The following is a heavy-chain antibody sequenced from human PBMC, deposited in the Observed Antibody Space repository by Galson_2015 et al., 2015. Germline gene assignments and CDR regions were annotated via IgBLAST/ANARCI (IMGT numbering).Heavy chain of an antibody. CDR1: GYSFTSYW. D-gene: IGHD2-8*02. V-gene: IGHV5-51*01. J-gene: IGHJ6*02. CDR3: ARHLLGSFYYYGMDV. Sequence: QSGAEVKKPGESLKISCKGSGYSFTSYWIGWVRQMPGEGLEWMGIIYPGDSDTRYSPSFQGQVTISADKSISTAYLQWSSLKASDTAMYYCARHLLGSFYYYGMDVWGQGTTVTVSS. CDR2: IYPGDSDT.